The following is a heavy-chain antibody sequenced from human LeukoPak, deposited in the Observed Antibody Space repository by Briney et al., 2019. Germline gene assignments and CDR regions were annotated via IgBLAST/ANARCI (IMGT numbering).Heavy chain of an antibody. V-gene: IGHV3-11*01. CDR1: GFTFSDYY. Sequence: GGSLRLSCAASGFTFSDYYMSWIRQAPGKGLEWVSYISSSGSTIYYADSVKGRFTISRDNAKNPLYLQMNSLRAEDTAVYYCARDLDSGRNYYYYGMDVWGQGTTVTVSS. CDR3: ARDLDSGRNYYYYGMDV. J-gene: IGHJ6*02. D-gene: IGHD1-26*01. CDR2: ISSSGSTI.